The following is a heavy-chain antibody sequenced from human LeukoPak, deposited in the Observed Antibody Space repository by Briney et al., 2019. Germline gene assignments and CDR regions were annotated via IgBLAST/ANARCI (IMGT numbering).Heavy chain of an antibody. D-gene: IGHD6-13*01. CDR1: GFTFSSYW. CDR2: IKQDGSEK. J-gene: IGHJ6*03. V-gene: IGHV3-7*01. Sequence: GGSLRLSCAASGFTFSSYWMSWVRQAPGKGLEWVANIKQDGSEKYYVDSVKGRFTISRDNAKNSLYLQMNSLRAEDTAVYYCARDSSSLIYYYYYMDVWGKGTTVTVS. CDR3: ARDSSSLIYYYYYMDV.